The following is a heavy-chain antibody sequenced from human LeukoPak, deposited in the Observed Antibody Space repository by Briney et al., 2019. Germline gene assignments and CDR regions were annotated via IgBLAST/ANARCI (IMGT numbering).Heavy chain of an antibody. CDR3: ARALRIAAAAYFDY. CDR1: GYSISSGYY. V-gene: IGHV4-38-2*01. Sequence: SETLSLTCAVSGYSISSGYYWGWIRQPPGKGLEWIGSIYHSGSTYYNPSLKSRVTISVDTSKNQFSLKLSSVIAADTAVYYCARALRIAAAAYFDYWGQGTLVTVSS. D-gene: IGHD6-13*01. CDR2: IYHSGST. J-gene: IGHJ4*02.